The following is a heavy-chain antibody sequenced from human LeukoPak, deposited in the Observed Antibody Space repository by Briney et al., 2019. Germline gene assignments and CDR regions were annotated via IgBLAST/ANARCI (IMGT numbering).Heavy chain of an antibody. Sequence: PGGSLRLSCVASGFTFSNHWMSWVRQAPGKGLEWVAHINQDGSERYYVDSVKGRFSVSRDNAKNSLYLQMNSPRADDTAVYYCARDSYRALDYWGQGTLVTVSS. D-gene: IGHD1-14*01. CDR3: ARDSYRALDY. CDR1: GFTFSNHW. V-gene: IGHV3-7*01. J-gene: IGHJ4*02. CDR2: INQDGSER.